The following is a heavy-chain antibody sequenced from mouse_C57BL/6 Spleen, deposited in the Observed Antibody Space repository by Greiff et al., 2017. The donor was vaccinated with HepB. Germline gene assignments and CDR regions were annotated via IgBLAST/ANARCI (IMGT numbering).Heavy chain of an antibody. V-gene: IGHV2-5*01. CDR1: GFSLTSYG. D-gene: IGHD1-1*01. J-gene: IGHJ4*01. Sequence: QVQLQQSGPGLVQPSQSLSITCTVSGFSLTSYGVHWVRQSPGKGLEWLGVIWRGGSTDYNAAFMSRLSITKDNSKSQVFFKMNSLQADDTAIYYCAKNPDYYGPYAIDYWGQGTSVTVSS. CDR3: AKNPDYYGPYAIDY. CDR2: IWRGGST.